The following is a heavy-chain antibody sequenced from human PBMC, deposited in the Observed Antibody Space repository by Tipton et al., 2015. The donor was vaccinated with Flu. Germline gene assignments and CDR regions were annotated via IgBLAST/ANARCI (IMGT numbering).Heavy chain of an antibody. Sequence: TLSLTCSVSGDSIGGAYYWGWIRQPPGKGLEWIGNSHHTGSTYRNPSLKSRVIISVDRSKNQFSLKLTSVTAADTAVYYCARRACRGPPCDGPVGGFDIWGQGTLVTVSS. D-gene: IGHD1-26*01. J-gene: IGHJ3*02. CDR1: GDSIGGAYY. CDR2: SHHTGST. V-gene: IGHV4-38-2*01. CDR3: ARRACRGPPCDGPVGGFDI.